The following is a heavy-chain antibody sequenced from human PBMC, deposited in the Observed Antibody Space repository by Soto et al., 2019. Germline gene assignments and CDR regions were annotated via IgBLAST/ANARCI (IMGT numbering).Heavy chain of an antibody. V-gene: IGHV1-69*01. J-gene: IGHJ2*01. CDR1: GGTFSSYA. CDR2: ISPIFGTA. Sequence: QVQLVQSGAEVKKPGSSVKVSCKASGGTFSSYAISWVRQAPGQGLEWMGGISPIFGTANYAQKFQGRVTITADESTSTAYMELSSLGSEDTAVYYCARTYCGGDCSDWYFDLWGRGTLVTVSS. D-gene: IGHD2-21*02. CDR3: ARTYCGGDCSDWYFDL.